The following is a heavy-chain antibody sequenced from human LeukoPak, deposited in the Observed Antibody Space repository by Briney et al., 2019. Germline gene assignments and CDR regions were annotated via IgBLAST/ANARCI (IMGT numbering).Heavy chain of an antibody. Sequence: ASVKVSCKASGYTFTGYYMHWVRQAPGQGLEWMGWINPNSGGTNYAQKLQGRVTMTTDTSTSTAYMELRSLRSDDTAVYYCARGGGGYCSSTSCYSPFDYWGQGTLVTVSS. V-gene: IGHV1-2*02. CDR3: ARGGGGYCSSTSCYSPFDY. CDR2: INPNSGGT. D-gene: IGHD2-2*01. CDR1: GYTFTGYY. J-gene: IGHJ4*02.